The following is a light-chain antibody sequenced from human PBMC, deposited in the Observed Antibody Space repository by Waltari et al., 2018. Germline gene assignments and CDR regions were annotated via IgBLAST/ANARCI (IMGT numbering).Light chain of an antibody. CDR2: GNS. CDR1: RSDIGAGFD. CDR3: QSWDSGLSAFV. V-gene: IGLV1-40*01. Sequence: QSVLTQPPSVSGAPGQRVTISCTGGRSDIGAGFDVQWYQQLPGTAPKLLTSGNSDRPSGVPDRFSASRSGTSASLAITGLQAEDEADYYCQSWDSGLSAFVFGTGTKVTVL. J-gene: IGLJ1*01.